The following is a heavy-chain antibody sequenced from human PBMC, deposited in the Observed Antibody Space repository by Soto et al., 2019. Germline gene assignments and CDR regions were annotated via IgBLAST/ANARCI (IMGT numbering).Heavy chain of an antibody. CDR3: AMTPPETRGKVGLDY. CDR2: ISYSGST. Sequence: QVQLQESGPGLVTPSQTLSLTCTVYGGSISSGDYYWSWIRQPPGKGLEWIAYISYSGSTYYSPSLKSRITISVDTSKNQFSLKLSSVTAADTAVYYCAMTPPETRGKVGLDYWGQGTLVTVSS. D-gene: IGHD1-26*01. V-gene: IGHV4-30-4*01. CDR1: GGSISSGDYY. J-gene: IGHJ4*02.